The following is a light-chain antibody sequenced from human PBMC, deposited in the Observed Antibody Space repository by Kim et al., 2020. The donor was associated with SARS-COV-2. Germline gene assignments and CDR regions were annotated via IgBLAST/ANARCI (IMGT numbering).Light chain of an antibody. CDR3: QQYGGSAR. CDR2: GAS. CDR1: QSITSNY. V-gene: IGKV3-20*01. Sequence: LSPGETATLSCRASQSITSNYLAWYQQKPGQTPRLLIYGASSRATGIPDGFSGSGSGTDFTLTISRLEPEDFAVYYCQQYGGSARFGGGTKVDIK. J-gene: IGKJ4*01.